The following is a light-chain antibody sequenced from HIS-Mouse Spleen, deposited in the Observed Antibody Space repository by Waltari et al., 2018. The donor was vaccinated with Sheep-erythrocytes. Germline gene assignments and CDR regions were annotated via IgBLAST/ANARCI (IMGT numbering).Light chain of an antibody. CDR3: QQYYSYPHT. Sequence: PPSVSVSPGQTASITCSGDKLGDKYACWYQQKPGKAPKLLIYAASTLQSGVPSRFSGSGSGTDFTLTISCLQSEDFATYYCQQYYSYPHTFGQGTKLEIK. V-gene: IGKV1-8*01. CDR2: AAS. J-gene: IGKJ2*01. CDR1: LGDKY.